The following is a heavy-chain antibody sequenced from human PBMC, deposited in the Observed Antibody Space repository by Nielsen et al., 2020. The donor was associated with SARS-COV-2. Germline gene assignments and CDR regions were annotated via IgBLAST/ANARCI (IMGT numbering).Heavy chain of an antibody. CDR1: GFTFSSYA. CDR2: ISYDGSNK. J-gene: IGHJ4*02. V-gene: IGHV3-30-3*01. Sequence: GGSLRLSCAASGFTFSSYAMHWVRQAPGKGLEWVAVISYDGSNKYYADSVKGRFTISRDNSKNTLYLQMNSLRAEDTAVYYCARAHRPYYGSGSYYNYWGQGTLVTASS. D-gene: IGHD3-10*01. CDR3: ARAHRPYYGSGSYYNY.